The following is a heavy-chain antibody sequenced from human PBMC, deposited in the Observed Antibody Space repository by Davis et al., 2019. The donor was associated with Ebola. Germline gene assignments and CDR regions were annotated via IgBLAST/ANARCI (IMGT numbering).Heavy chain of an antibody. CDR1: GYTFTSYD. CDR2: MNPNSGNT. CDR3: ATFSLLEWLSEQGEDYYYYGMDV. J-gene: IGHJ6*02. V-gene: IGHV1-8*01. D-gene: IGHD3-3*01. Sequence: ASVKVSCKASGYTFTSYDINWVRQATGQGLEWMGWMNPNSGNTAYAQKFQGRVTMTRNTSISTAYMELSSLRSEDTAVYYCATFSLLEWLSEQGEDYYYYGMDVWGQGTTVTVSS.